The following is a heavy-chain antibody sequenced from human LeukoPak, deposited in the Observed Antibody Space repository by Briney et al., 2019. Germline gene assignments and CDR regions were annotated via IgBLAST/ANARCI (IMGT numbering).Heavy chain of an antibody. J-gene: IGHJ4*02. CDR3: ARVVAAAGTDY. V-gene: IGHV3-21*01. Sequence: GGSLRLSCAASGFTFSRYSMNWVRQAPGKGLEWVSSISSSSSYIYYADSVKGRFTISRDNAKNSLYLQMNSLRAEDTAVYYCARVVAAAGTDYWGQGTLVTVSS. CDR2: ISSSSSYI. CDR1: GFTFSRYS. D-gene: IGHD6-13*01.